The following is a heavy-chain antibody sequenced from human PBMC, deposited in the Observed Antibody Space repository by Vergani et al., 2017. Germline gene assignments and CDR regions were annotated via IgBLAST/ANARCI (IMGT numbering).Heavy chain of an antibody. CDR2: IRSKAKSYAT. D-gene: IGHD1-26*01. CDR1: GFTFSGST. CDR3: TREWGKEGF. V-gene: IGHV3-73*01. Sequence: VQLVESGGGLVKPGGSLRLSCAASGFTFSGSTMHWVRQASGKGLEWVGRIRSKAKSYATAYAASVKGRFIISRDDSKNTAYLQMNSLKTEDTAVYYCTREWGKEGFWCQGTLVTVSS. J-gene: IGHJ4*02.